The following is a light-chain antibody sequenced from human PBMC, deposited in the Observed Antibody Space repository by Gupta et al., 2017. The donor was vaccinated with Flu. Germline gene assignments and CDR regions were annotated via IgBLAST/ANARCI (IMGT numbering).Light chain of an antibody. CDR1: TSNIGKNI. CDR3: AAWDDSLNGQWL. V-gene: IGLV1-44*01. J-gene: IGLJ3*02. Sequence: QSVLTQPPSVSGTPGQRVTISCSGSTSNIGKNIVNWYQQLPGTAPRLLIYTNNQRPSGVPDRFSAFKSGTSASLAISGLQSADEGDYYCAAWDDSLNGQWLFGGGTKVTVL. CDR2: TNN.